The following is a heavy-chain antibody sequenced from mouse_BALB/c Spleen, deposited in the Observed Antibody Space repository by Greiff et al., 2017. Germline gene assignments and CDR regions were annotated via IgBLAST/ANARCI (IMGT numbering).Heavy chain of an antibody. CDR2: IYPGNGDT. CDR1: GYTFTSYN. J-gene: IGHJ3*01. CDR3: ARTAYEAWFAY. D-gene: IGHD1-2*01. Sequence: QVQLKQPVAELVKPGASVKMSCKASGYTFTSYNMHWVKQTPGQGLEWIGAIYPGNGDTSYNQKFKGKATLTADKSSSTAYMQLSSLTSEDSAVYYCARTAYEAWFAYWGQGTLVTVSA. V-gene: IGHV1-12*01.